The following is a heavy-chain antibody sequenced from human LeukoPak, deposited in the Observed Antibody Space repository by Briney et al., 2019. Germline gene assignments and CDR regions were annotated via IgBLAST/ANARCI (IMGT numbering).Heavy chain of an antibody. J-gene: IGHJ3*02. CDR3: ARDRVPDYYGAFDI. Sequence: KASETLSLTCAVYGGSFSGYYWSWIRQPPGKGLEWIGEINHSGSTNYNPSLKSRVTISVDTSKNQFSLKLSSVTAEDTAVYYCARDRVPDYYGAFDIWGQGTMVTVSS. CDR2: INHSGST. D-gene: IGHD3-10*01. CDR1: GGSFSGYY. V-gene: IGHV4-34*01.